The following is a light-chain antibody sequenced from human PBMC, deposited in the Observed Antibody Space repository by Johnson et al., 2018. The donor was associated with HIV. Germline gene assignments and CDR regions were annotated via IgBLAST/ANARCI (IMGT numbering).Light chain of an antibody. V-gene: IGLV1-51*01. CDR1: SSTIGNNY. J-gene: IGLJ1*01. CDR2: DNN. CDR3: GTCDSGLSPWYV. Sequence: QSVLTQSPSVSAAPGQKVTISCSGSSSTIGNNYVSWYQQFPGAAPKLLIYDNNKRPSGIPDRFSGSKSGPSATLDITGLQTGDEADYYCGTCDSGLSPWYVFRTGTKVTVL.